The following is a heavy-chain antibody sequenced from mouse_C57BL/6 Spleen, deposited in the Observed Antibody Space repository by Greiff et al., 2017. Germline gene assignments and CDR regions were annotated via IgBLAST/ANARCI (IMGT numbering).Heavy chain of an antibody. Sequence: ELSCKATGYTFTGYWIEWVKQRPGHGLEWIGEILPGSGSTNYNEKFKGKATFTADTSSNTAYMQLSSLTTEDSAIYYCAGLYDGYYLYYFDYWGQGTTLTVSS. CDR1: GYTFTGYW. CDR3: AGLYDGYYLYYFDY. D-gene: IGHD2-3*01. V-gene: IGHV1-9*01. J-gene: IGHJ2*01. CDR2: ILPGSGST.